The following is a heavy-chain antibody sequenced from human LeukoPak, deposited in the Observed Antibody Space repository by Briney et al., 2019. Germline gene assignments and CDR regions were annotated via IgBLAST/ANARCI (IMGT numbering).Heavy chain of an antibody. CDR2: ISAYNGNT. D-gene: IGHD2-2*01. J-gene: IGHJ6*02. CDR3: ARFGEIVVVPAAIRYYGMDV. V-gene: IGHV1-18*01. Sequence: GASVKVSCKASGYTFTSYGISWVRQAPGQGLEWMGWISAYNGNTNYAQKLQGRVTMTTDTSTSTAYMELRSLRSDDTAVYYCARFGEIVVVPAAIRYYGMDVWGQGTTVTVSS. CDR1: GYTFTSYG.